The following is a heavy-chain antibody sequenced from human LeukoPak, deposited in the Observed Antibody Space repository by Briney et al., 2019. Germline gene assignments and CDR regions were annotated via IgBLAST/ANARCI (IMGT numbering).Heavy chain of an antibody. CDR2: IYTTGST. CDR1: GGSISSGSYY. V-gene: IGHV4-61*02. CDR3: ARLVYYDSSGSSLYLGY. D-gene: IGHD3-22*01. Sequence: SETLSLTCTVSGGSISSGSYYWSWIRQPAGKGLEWIGRIYTTGSTNYNPSLKSRVTISIDTSKNQFSLKLSSVTAPDTAVYYCARLVYYDSSGSSLYLGYSGQGTLVTVSS. J-gene: IGHJ4*02.